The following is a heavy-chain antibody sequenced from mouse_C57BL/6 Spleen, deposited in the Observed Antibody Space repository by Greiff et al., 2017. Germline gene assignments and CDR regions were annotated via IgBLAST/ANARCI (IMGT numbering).Heavy chain of an antibody. Sequence: QVQLQQSGTELVKPGASVKLSCKASGYTFTSYWMHWVKQRPGQGLEWIGNINPSNGGTNYNEKFKSKATLTVDKSSSTAYMQLSSLTSEDSAVYYCARWDGYYPHFDYWGQGTTLTVSS. CDR2: INPSNGGT. CDR3: ARWDGYYPHFDY. D-gene: IGHD2-3*01. CDR1: GYTFTSYW. J-gene: IGHJ2*01. V-gene: IGHV1-53*01.